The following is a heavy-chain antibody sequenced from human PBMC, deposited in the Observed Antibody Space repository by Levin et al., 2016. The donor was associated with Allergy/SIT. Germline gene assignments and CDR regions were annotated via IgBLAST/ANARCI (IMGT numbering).Heavy chain of an antibody. V-gene: IGHV4-34*01. J-gene: IGHJ4*02. Sequence: WIRQPPGKGLEWIGEINHSGSTNYNPSLKSRVTISVDTSKNQFSLKLSSVTAADTAVYYCARGDGYNWGFADYWGQGTLVTVSS. CDR3: ARGDGYNWGFADY. D-gene: IGHD5-24*01. CDR2: INHSGST.